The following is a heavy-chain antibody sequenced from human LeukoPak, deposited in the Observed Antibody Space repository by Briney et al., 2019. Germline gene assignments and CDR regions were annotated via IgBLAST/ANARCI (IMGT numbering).Heavy chain of an antibody. V-gene: IGHV1-69*06. CDR2: IIPIFGTA. J-gene: IGHJ4*02. D-gene: IGHD3-22*01. Sequence: GASVKVSCKASGGTFSSYAISWVRQAPGQGLEWMGGIIPIFGTANYAQKFQGRVTITADKSTSTAYMELSSLRSEDTAVYYCARVAQHRYYYDTSAYRYYFDYWGQGTLVTVSS. CDR1: GGTFSSYA. CDR3: ARVAQHRYYYDTSAYRYYFDY.